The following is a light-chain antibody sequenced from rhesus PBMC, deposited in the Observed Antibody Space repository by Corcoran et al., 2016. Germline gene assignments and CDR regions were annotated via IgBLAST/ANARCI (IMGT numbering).Light chain of an antibody. V-gene: IGKV1-25*01. Sequence: DIQMTQSPSSLSASVGDRVTITCRASQGISNNLAWYQQKPGKVPKLLIYKESTLQSGIPSRFSGSGSGTDFTLTISSLQPEDFATYYCQHGYGILYSFGQGTKVEIK. J-gene: IGKJ2*01. CDR3: QHGYGILYS. CDR1: QGISNN. CDR2: KES.